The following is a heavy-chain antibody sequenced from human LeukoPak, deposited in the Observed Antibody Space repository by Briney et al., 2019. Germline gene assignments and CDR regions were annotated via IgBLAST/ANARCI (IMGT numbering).Heavy chain of an antibody. J-gene: IGHJ4*02. CDR3: ATSRTLDY. CDR1: GFTFRRYG. Sequence: HTGGSLRLSCAASGFTFRRYGMSWVRQAPGKGLEWVSSLSGSGGSTYYADSVKGRFTISRDNSKNTLYLQMNSLRAEDTAVYYCATSRTLDYWGQGTLVTVSS. D-gene: IGHD2-2*01. CDR2: LSGSGGST. V-gene: IGHV3-23*01.